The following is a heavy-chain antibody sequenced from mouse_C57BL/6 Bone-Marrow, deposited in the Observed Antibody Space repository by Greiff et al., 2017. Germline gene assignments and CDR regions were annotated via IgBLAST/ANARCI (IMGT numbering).Heavy chain of an antibody. V-gene: IGHV1-81*01. D-gene: IGHD2-1*01. CDR1: GYTFTSYG. CDR2: IYPRSGNT. CDR3: ARYGNYGGFDY. Sequence: QVQLQQSGAELARPGASVKLSCKASGYTFTSYGISWVKQRTGQGLEWIGEIYPRSGNTYYNEKFKGKATLTADKSSSTAYMELRSLTSEDSAVYFCARYGNYGGFDYWGQGTLSQSPQ. J-gene: IGHJ2*01.